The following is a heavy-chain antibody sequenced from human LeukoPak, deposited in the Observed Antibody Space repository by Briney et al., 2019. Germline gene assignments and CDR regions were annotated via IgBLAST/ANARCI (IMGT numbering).Heavy chain of an antibody. D-gene: IGHD2-15*01. CDR3: ARWAPYVGAFDI. Sequence: GSLRLSCAASGFTFSDYYMSWIRQPPGKGLEWIGEINHSGSTNYNPSLKSRVTISVDTSKNQFSLKLSSVTAADTAVYYCARWAPYVGAFDIWGQGTMVTVSS. CDR1: GFTFSDYY. V-gene: IGHV4-34*01. J-gene: IGHJ3*02. CDR2: INHSGST.